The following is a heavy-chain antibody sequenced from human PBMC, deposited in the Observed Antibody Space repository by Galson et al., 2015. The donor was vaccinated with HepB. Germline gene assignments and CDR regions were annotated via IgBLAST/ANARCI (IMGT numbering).Heavy chain of an antibody. CDR1: GYSFTSYL. D-gene: IGHD1-26*01. Sequence: QSGAEVKKPGESLRISCKGSGYSFTSYLINWVRQMPGKGLEWMGRIDPSDSYSKYSPSFQGHVTISTDRSITTAYLQWSSLKASDTAIYYCARSIMGASNAFDSWGQGTLVTVSS. V-gene: IGHV5-10-1*01. CDR2: IDPSDSYS. CDR3: ARSIMGASNAFDS. J-gene: IGHJ4*02.